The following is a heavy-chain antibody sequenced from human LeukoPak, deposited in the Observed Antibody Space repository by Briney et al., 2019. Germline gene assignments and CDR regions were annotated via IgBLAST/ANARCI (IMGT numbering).Heavy chain of an antibody. D-gene: IGHD6-19*01. CDR2: IYYSGYT. CDR3: ATTTSSSGWFGLFHY. Sequence: PSETLSLTCSVSGVSISSHYWSWIRQPPGKGLEWIGYIYYSGYTNYNPSLKSRVTISIDTSRNQFSLKLSSVTAADTAVYYCATTTSSSGWFGLFHYWGQGTLVTVSS. J-gene: IGHJ4*02. CDR1: GVSISSHY. V-gene: IGHV4-59*11.